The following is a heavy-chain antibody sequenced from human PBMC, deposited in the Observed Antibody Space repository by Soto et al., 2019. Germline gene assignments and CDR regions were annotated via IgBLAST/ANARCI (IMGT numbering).Heavy chain of an antibody. D-gene: IGHD2-15*01. CDR2: ISGSGGST. J-gene: IGHJ4*02. CDR3: AKSGGSRSHDY. V-gene: IGHV3-23*01. Sequence: GGSLCPSCPPSGFTFKRNAIRWGRQAPGKGLEWVSAISGSGGSTYYADSVKGRFTISRDNSKNTLYLQMNSLRAEDTAVYYCAKSGGSRSHDYWGQGTLVTVSS. CDR1: GFTFKRNA.